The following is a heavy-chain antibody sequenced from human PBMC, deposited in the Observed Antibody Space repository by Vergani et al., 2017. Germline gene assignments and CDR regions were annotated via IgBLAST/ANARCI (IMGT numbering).Heavy chain of an antibody. CDR3: ARVGGATAFYYYYGMDV. J-gene: IGHJ6*02. CDR2: INPSGGST. V-gene: IGHV1-46*01. Sequence: QVQLVQSGAEVKKPGASVKVSCKASGYTFTSYYMHWVRQAPGQGLEWMGIINPSGGSTSYAQKFQGRVTMTRDTSTSTVYMELSSLRSEDTAVYYCARVGGATAFYYYYGMDVWGQGTTVTVSS. D-gene: IGHD5-12*01. CDR1: GYTFTSYY.